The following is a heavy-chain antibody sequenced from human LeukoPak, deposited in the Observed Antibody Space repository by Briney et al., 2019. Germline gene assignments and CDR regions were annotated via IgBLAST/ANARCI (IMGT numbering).Heavy chain of an antibody. J-gene: IGHJ4*02. V-gene: IGHV3-23*01. D-gene: IGHD6-19*01. Sequence: GGSLRLSCAASGFSFSIYAMSWVRQAPGKGLEWVSVISRSSDTTHYADSVKGRFTVSRDNSKNTLYLQMDSLRAEDTAVYFCVTGLSNGWSYFDDWGQGTRVTVSS. CDR2: ISRSSDTT. CDR1: GFSFSIYA. CDR3: VTGLSNGWSYFDD.